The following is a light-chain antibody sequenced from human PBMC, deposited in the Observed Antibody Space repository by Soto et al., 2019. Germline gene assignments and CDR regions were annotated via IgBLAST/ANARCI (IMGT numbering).Light chain of an antibody. J-gene: IGKJ4*01. CDR1: QSVSSY. V-gene: IGKV3-11*01. Sequence: EIVLTQSPATLSLSPGERATLSCRASQSVSSYLAWYQQKPGQAPRLLIYDASNRATGIPARFSGSASATDFSLTFSSLEADDFADYYCQQRSNWPLTFGGGTKVEIK. CDR2: DAS. CDR3: QQRSNWPLT.